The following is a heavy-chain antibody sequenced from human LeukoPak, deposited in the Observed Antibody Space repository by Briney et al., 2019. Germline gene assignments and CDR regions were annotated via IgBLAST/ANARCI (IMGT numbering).Heavy chain of an antibody. D-gene: IGHD3-10*01. J-gene: IGHJ4*02. Sequence: ASVKVSCKASGYTFTGYYMHWVRQAPGQGLEWMGWINPNSGGTNYAQKFQGRVTMTRDTSISTAYMELSRLRSDDTAVYYCASPLLLWFGESSPDSDYWGQGTLVTVSS. CDR2: INPNSGGT. CDR1: GYTFTGYY. V-gene: IGHV1-2*02. CDR3: ASPLLLWFGESSPDSDY.